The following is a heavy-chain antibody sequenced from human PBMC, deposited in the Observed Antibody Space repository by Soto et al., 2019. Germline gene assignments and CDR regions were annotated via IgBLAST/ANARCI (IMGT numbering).Heavy chain of an antibody. J-gene: IGHJ4*02. CDR2: ISDSGTTI. CDR1: EFTFSSFE. V-gene: IGHV3-48*03. Sequence: PGGSLRLSCVASEFTFSSFEMNWVRQAPGKGLEWVSHISDSGTTIYYTDSVQGRFTISRDNAKKSLYLQMNSLRVEDSGVYYCVRFGGAAAGPGDYWGQGTLVTVSS. D-gene: IGHD6-13*01. CDR3: VRFGGAAAGPGDY.